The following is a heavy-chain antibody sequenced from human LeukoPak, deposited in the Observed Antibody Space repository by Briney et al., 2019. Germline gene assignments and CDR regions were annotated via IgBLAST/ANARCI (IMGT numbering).Heavy chain of an antibody. J-gene: IGHJ5*02. V-gene: IGHV3-48*01. D-gene: IGHD2-15*01. CDR2: SSSSSSTI. CDR3: ARVRGDWFDP. Sequence: GGSLRLSCAASGFTFGSYSMNCVRHAPGKGLEWVSYSSSSSSTIYNADSVKGRFTISRDNAKNSLYLQMNSLRAEDTAVYYGARVRGDWFDPWGQGTLVTVSS. CDR1: GFTFGSYS.